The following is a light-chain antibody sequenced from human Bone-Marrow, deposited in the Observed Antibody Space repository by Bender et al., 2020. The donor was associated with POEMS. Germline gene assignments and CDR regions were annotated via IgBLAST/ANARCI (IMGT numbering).Light chain of an antibody. CDR1: SSNIGAHA. J-gene: IGLJ3*02. CDR3: AVWDDSLNGWV. CDR2: SSH. V-gene: IGLV1-44*01. Sequence: QSVLTQPPSASGTPGQRVTISCSGGSSNIGAHAVNWYQHLPGTAPKLLLSSSHRRPSDVPDRFSGSRSGTSASLAISGLQSEDEAAYYCAVWDDSLNGWVFGGGTKLTVL.